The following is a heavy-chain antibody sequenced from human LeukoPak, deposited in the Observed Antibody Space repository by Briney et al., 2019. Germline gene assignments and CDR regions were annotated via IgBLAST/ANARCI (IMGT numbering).Heavy chain of an antibody. CDR2: MNPNSGNT. V-gene: IGHV1-8*03. CDR1: GYTFTSYD. J-gene: IGHJ4*02. D-gene: IGHD2-15*01. CDR3: ARAPAGEFYSQETPFDY. Sequence: ASVKVFCKASGYTFTSYDINWVRQATGQGLEWMGWMNPNSGNTGYAQKFQDRVIINRNTSISTAYMELSSLRSEDTAVYYCARAPAGEFYSQETPFDYWGQGTLVTVSS.